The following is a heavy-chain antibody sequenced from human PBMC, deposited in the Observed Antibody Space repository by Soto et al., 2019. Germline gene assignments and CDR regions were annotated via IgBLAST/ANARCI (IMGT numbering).Heavy chain of an antibody. CDR3: ASPIAVAGTDYYYGMDV. J-gene: IGHJ6*02. Sequence: QLQLQESGPGLVKPSETLSLTCTVSGGSISSSSYYWGWIRQPPGKGLEWSGSIYYSGSTYYNPSLKSRVNISVDTSKNQFSLKLSSVTAADTAVYYCASPIAVAGTDYYYGMDVWGQGTTVTVSS. CDR1: GGSISSSSYY. V-gene: IGHV4-39*01. CDR2: IYYSGST. D-gene: IGHD6-19*01.